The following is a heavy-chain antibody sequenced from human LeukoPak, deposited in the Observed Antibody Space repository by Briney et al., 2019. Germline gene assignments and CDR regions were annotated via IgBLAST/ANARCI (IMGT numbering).Heavy chain of an antibody. CDR1: GYTFTGYY. Sequence: ASVMVSCKASGYTFTGYYMHWVRQAPGQGLEWMGWINPNSGGTNYAQKFQGRVTMTRDTSISTAYMELSRLRSDDTAVYYCARVLAIFGVVTPLSNWGQGTLVTVSS. D-gene: IGHD3-3*01. CDR2: INPNSGGT. J-gene: IGHJ4*02. V-gene: IGHV1-2*02. CDR3: ARVLAIFGVVTPLSN.